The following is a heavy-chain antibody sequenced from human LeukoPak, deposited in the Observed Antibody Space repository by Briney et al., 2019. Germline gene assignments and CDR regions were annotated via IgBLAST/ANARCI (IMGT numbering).Heavy chain of an antibody. J-gene: IGHJ6*02. CDR1: GGSISSYY. V-gene: IGHV4-59*01. CDR3: ARDSRPGDEPGYYYYGMDV. Sequence: SETLCLTCTASGGSISSYYWSWIRQPPGKGLEWIGYIYYSGSTNYNPSLKSRVTISVDTSKNQFSLKLSSVTAADTAVYYCARDSRPGDEPGYYYYGMDVWGQGTTVTVSS. CDR2: IYYSGST. D-gene: IGHD2-21*01.